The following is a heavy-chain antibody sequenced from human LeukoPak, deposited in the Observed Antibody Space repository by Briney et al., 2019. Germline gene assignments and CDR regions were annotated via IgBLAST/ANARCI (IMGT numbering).Heavy chain of an antibody. V-gene: IGHV3-48*03. Sequence: GGSLRLSCAASGFTFSSYAMHWVRQAPGKGLEWVACISSSGSTIYYADSVKGRFTISRDNAKNSLYLQMNSLRAEDTAVYYCARGYDSSGWAYWGQGTLVTVSS. D-gene: IGHD3-22*01. CDR1: GFTFSSYA. J-gene: IGHJ4*02. CDR2: ISSSGSTI. CDR3: ARGYDSSGWAY.